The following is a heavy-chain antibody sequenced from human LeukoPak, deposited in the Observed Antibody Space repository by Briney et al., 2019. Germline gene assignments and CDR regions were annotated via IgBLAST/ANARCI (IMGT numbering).Heavy chain of an antibody. D-gene: IGHD1-14*01. CDR2: INPSDGRT. CDR3: ARSSTTFEGSYFDY. CDR1: GGTFRNYA. V-gene: IGHV1-46*01. J-gene: IGHJ4*02. Sequence: GASVKVSCKASGGTFRNYAFNWVRQAPGQGLEWMGVINPSDGRTSYAQKFQGRVTMTRGTSTSTVYMELNSLRSEDTAVYYCARSSTTFEGSYFDYWGQGTLVTVSS.